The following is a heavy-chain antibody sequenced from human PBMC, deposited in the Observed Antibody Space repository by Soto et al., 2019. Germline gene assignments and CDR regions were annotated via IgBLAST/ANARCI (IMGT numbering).Heavy chain of an antibody. CDR2: ISGGGDRT. J-gene: IGHJ2*01. Sequence: EVQLLESGGGLVQPGGSLRLSCVGSGFTFINYAMNWVRQTPGKGLEWVSTISGGGDRTFDADTVKGRFTISRDNSKNTVNVQMNSLRADDTAVYYCARKVLGSTSRPDWWYFDLWCRGTLVTVSS. CDR3: ARKVLGSTSRPDWWYFDL. CDR1: GFTFINYA. D-gene: IGHD2-2*01. V-gene: IGHV3-23*01.